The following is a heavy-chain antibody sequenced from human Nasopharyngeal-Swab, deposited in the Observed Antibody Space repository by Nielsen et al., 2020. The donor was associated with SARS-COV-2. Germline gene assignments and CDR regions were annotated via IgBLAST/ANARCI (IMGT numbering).Heavy chain of an antibody. CDR2: IYYSGST. J-gene: IGHJ3*02. Sequence: LRLSCTVSGGSISSGGYYWRWIRQHPGKGLEWIGYIYYSGSTYYNPSLKSRVTISVDTSKNQFSLKLSSVTAADTAVYYCARAMIVVVINAFGIWGQGTMVTVSS. CDR3: ARAMIVVVINAFGI. D-gene: IGHD3-22*01. CDR1: GGSISSGGYY. V-gene: IGHV4-31*03.